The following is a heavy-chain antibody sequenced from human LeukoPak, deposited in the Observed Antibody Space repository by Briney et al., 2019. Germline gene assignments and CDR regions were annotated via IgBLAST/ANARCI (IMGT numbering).Heavy chain of an antibody. V-gene: IGHV4-39*01. CDR1: GGXITSSNYF. CDR2: IYYSGST. Sequence: PSETLSLTCTVSGGXITSSNYFWGWIRQPPGKGLEWIGYIYYSGSTYYNPSLQSRVTISVDTSKNQFSLKVTSVTAADTAVFYCARHVYCSGGSCYLDYWGQGALVSVSS. CDR3: ARHVYCSGGSCYLDY. J-gene: IGHJ4*02. D-gene: IGHD2-15*01.